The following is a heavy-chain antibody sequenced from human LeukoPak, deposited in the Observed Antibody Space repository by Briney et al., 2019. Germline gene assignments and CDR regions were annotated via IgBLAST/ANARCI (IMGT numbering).Heavy chain of an antibody. CDR3: TSPRSGVGIDY. D-gene: IGHD3-10*01. V-gene: IGHV5-51*01. CDR2: IYPRDSDT. CDR1: GYSFTSYW. Sequence: GESLKISCEGSGYSFTSYWIGWVRQMPGKGLEYMGIIYPRDSDTRYSPSFQGQVTISADKSISTAYLQWSSLKASDTAIYYCTSPRSGVGIDYWGQGTLVTVSS. J-gene: IGHJ4*02.